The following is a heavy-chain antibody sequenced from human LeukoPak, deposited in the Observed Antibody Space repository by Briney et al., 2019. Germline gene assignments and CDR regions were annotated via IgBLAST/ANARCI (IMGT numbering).Heavy chain of an antibody. V-gene: IGHV4-31*03. J-gene: IGHJ4*02. D-gene: IGHD3-22*01. CDR1: GGSISSGGYY. CDR2: IYYSGST. CDR3: ARAEYYYDSSEVLYYFDY. Sequence: SETLSLTCTVSGGSISSGGYYWSWIRQHPGKGLEWIGYIYYSGSTYYNPSLKSRVTISVDTSKNQFPLKLSSVTAADTAVYYCARAEYYYDSSEVLYYFDYWGQGTRVTVSS.